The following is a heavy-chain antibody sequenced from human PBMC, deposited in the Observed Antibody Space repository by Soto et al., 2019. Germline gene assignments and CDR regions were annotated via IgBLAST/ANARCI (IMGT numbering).Heavy chain of an antibody. CDR2: SYHSVSS. V-gene: IGHV4-30-2*06. CDR3: ARSTSGSPEC. D-gene: IGHD1-26*01. Sequence: PSETLSRTCTVSCGSINSAVNSCGWVRESPGKGLEWVGYSYHSVSSYYNPSLQSRVTISVDRYKAQFYLTLTPVTAADTAAYYCARSTSGSPECWGKGTPVTVSS. J-gene: IGHJ4*02. CDR1: CGSINSAVNS.